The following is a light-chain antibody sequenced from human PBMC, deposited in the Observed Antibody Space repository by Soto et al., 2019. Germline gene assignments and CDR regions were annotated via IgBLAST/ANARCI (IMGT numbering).Light chain of an antibody. V-gene: IGKV3-20*01. CDR2: GAS. CDR3: QQYGSPSWT. CDR1: QSVSSSY. Sequence: EIVLTQSPGTLSLSPGERATLSCRASQSVSSSYLAWYQQKPGQAPRLLIYGASSRATGIPDRFSGSGSGTDFTLTISRLEPEEFAVYYCQQYGSPSWTFGQGTKVEIK. J-gene: IGKJ1*01.